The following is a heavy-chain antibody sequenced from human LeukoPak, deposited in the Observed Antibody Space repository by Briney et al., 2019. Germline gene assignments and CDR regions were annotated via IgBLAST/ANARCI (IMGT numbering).Heavy chain of an antibody. V-gene: IGHV1-2*02. CDR1: GYTFTGYY. D-gene: IGHD3-22*01. CDR3: ARAIGRLVVGFDY. J-gene: IGHJ4*02. Sequence: ASVKVSCKASGYTFTGYYMHWVRQAPGQGLEWMGWINPNSGGTNYAQKFQGRVTMTRDTSISTAYMELSRPRSDDTAVYYCARAIGRLVVGFDYWGQGTLVTVSS. CDR2: INPNSGGT.